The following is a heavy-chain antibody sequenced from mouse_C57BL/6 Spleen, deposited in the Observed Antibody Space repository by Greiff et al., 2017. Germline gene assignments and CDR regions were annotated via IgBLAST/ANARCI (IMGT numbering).Heavy chain of an antibody. J-gene: IGHJ4*01. Sequence: VQLKESGPELVKPGASVKISCKASGYSFTDYNMNWVKQSNGTSLAWIGVINPNYGTTSYNQKFKGKATLTVDQSSSTAYMQLNSLTSEDSAVYYCARRLRLGYAMDYWGQGTSVTVSS. CDR2: INPNYGTT. V-gene: IGHV1-39*01. CDR3: ARRLRLGYAMDY. CDR1: GYSFTDYN. D-gene: IGHD2-4*01.